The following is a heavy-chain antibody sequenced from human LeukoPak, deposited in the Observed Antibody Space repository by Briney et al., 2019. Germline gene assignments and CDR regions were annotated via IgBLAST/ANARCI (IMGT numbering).Heavy chain of an antibody. CDR1: GFTFSSYA. Sequence: GGSLRLSCVASGFTFSSYAMSWVRQAPGKGLEWVSAIVGSGGSTFYADSVKGRFTISRDNSKNTLFLQMNTLRADDTAVYYCARDDNYGSDYWGQGTLVIVSS. CDR2: IVGSGGST. J-gene: IGHJ4*02. V-gene: IGHV3-23*01. D-gene: IGHD3-10*01. CDR3: ARDDNYGSDY.